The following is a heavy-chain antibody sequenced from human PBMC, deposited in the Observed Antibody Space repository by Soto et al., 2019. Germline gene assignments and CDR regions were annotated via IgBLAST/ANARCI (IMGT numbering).Heavy chain of an antibody. D-gene: IGHD7-27*01. Sequence: QVQLQESGPGLVKPSETLSLTCTVSGGSIHNHYWSWIRQTPGKGLEWLGYVYYNGITNYNPSLKRRVTMSVDTSKNQVSLNLTSLTAADTATYYCARANWYSEYWGQGIPVTVSS. V-gene: IGHV4-59*11. J-gene: IGHJ4*02. CDR1: GGSIHNHY. CDR3: ARANWYSEY. CDR2: VYYNGIT.